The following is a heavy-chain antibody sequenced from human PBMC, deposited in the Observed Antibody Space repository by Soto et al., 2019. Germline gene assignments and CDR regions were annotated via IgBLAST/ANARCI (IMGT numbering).Heavy chain of an antibody. D-gene: IGHD2-21*02. CDR1: GASVGSRRHY. J-gene: IGHJ6*02. Sequence: PSETLSRTCTDSGASVGSRRHYWSWIRQPAGKGLEWIGYIYYSGNTSHNPSLKSRVTISIDTSKNQFSLKLSSVTAADTAFYYCAREGALLFGGNSDYYSTMDVWGQGTTVTVS. CDR2: IYYSGNT. CDR3: AREGALLFGGNSDYYSTMDV. V-gene: IGHV4-30-4*08.